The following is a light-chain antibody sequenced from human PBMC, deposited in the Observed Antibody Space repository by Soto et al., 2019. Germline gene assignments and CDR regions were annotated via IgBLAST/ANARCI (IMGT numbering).Light chain of an antibody. CDR1: SSSIASNY. Sequence: NFMLTQPHSVSESPGKTVTISCTRSSSSIASNYVQWYQQRPGSAPTTVIYEDNHRPSGVPDRFSGSIASSSTSASLTISGLKTEDEDDYYCQAYDISNVVFGGGTKVTVL. CDR3: QAYDISNVV. CDR2: EDN. J-gene: IGLJ2*01. V-gene: IGLV6-57*04.